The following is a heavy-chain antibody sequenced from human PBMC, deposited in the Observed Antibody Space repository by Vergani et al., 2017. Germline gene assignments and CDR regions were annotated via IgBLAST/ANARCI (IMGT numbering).Heavy chain of an antibody. CDR3: ARSLGYNWFDP. V-gene: IGHV4-30-4*08. Sequence: QVQLQQWSAGLLKPSQTLSLTCTVSGGSISSGDYYWSWIRQPPGKGLEWIGYIYYSGSTYYNPSLKSRVTISVDTSKNQFSLKLSSVTAADTAVYYCARSLGYNWFDPWGQGTLVTVSS. CDR1: GGSISSGDYY. D-gene: IGHD6-13*01. CDR2: IYYSGST. J-gene: IGHJ5*02.